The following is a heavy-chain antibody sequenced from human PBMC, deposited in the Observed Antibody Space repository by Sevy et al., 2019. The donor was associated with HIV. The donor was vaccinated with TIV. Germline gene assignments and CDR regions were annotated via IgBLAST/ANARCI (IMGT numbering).Heavy chain of an antibody. CDR2: ISSYNGNT. CDR1: GYTFSYYG. D-gene: IGHD6-13*01. V-gene: IGHV1-18*01. Sequence: ASVKVSCKASGYTFSYYGINWVRQAPGHGLEWMGWISSYNGNTNYAQKFQGRVTMTIDTPTGTGYMELRSLRSDDTAMYYCARDRVPYSSSCEFDYWGQGTLVTVSS. CDR3: ARDRVPYSSSCEFDY. J-gene: IGHJ4*02.